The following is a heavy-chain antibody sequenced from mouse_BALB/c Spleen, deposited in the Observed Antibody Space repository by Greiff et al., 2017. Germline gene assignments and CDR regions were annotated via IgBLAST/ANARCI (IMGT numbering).Heavy chain of an antibody. D-gene: IGHD3-3*01. CDR2: ISDGGSYT. J-gene: IGHJ4*01. Sequence: EVKLQESGGGLVQPGGSLKLSCAASGFTFSDYYMYWVRQTPEKRLEWVATISDGGSYTYYPDSVKGRFTISRDNAKNNLYLQMSSLKSEDTAMYYCARGAGIAMDYWGQGTSVTVSS. V-gene: IGHV5-4*02. CDR1: GFTFSDYY. CDR3: ARGAGIAMDY.